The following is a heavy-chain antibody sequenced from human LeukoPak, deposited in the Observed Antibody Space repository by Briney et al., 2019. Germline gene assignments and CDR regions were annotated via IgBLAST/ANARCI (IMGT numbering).Heavy chain of an antibody. CDR2: ISRSGSPI. CDR3: ARPFCSSTGCYGFLEY. V-gene: IGHV3-48*03. J-gene: IGHJ4*02. CDR1: GFTFSNYE. D-gene: IGHD2-2*01. Sequence: GGSLRLSRAASGFTFSNYEVDWVRQAPGKGLEWISYISRSGSPIYYADSVKGRFTISRDNAKNSLYLQMNSLRAEDTAVYYCARPFCSSTGCYGFLEYWGQGTLVTVSS.